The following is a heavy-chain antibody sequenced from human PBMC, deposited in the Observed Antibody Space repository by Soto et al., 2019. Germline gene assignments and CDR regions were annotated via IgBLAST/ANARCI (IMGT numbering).Heavy chain of an antibody. CDR2: IYYSGST. Sequence: PSETLSLTCTVSGGSISSHYWSWIRQPPGKGLEWIGYIYYSGSTNYNPSLKSRVTISVDTSKNQFSLKLSSVTAADTAVYYCARHPSDFWFDPWGQGTLVTVSS. V-gene: IGHV4-59*08. D-gene: IGHD2-21*02. J-gene: IGHJ5*02. CDR1: GGSISSHY. CDR3: ARHPSDFWFDP.